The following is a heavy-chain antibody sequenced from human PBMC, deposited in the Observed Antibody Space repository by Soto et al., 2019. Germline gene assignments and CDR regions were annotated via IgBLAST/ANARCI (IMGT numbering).Heavy chain of an antibody. D-gene: IGHD3-10*01. V-gene: IGHV4-59*01. Sequence: PSETLSLTCTVSGGSISSYYWSWIRQPPGKGLEWIGYIYYSGSTNYNPSLKSRVTISVDTSKNQLSLKLSSVTAADTAVYYCARRSSTAALDYWGQGTLVTVYS. CDR3: ARRSSTAALDY. J-gene: IGHJ4*02. CDR1: GGSISSYY. CDR2: IYYSGST.